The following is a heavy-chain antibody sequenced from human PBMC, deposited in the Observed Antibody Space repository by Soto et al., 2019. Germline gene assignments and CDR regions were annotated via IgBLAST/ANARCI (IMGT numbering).Heavy chain of an antibody. CDR1: GDSASSNSTA. J-gene: IGHJ6*01. CDR2: TYYRSKWYN. D-gene: IGHD2-21*02. V-gene: IGHV6-1*01. Sequence: SQTLSLTCCISGDSASSNSTAWNWIRQSPSRDLEWLGRTYYRSKWYNDYAVSVKRRITINPDTSKHQFSLQLNSVTREDTAVFYCARDVSVTSIRNWDAMDVWSQRTKVTVFS. CDR3: ARDVSVTSIRNWDAMDV.